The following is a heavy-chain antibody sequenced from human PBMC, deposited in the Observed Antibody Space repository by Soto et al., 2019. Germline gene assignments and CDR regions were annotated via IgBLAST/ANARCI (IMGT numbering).Heavy chain of an antibody. V-gene: IGHV1-18*01. J-gene: IGHJ4*02. CDR2: ISGYNGNI. D-gene: IGHD4-17*01. CDR3: ARDHIYGDADFDY. CDR1: AYTFTNYG. Sequence: QVQLVQSGAEVKKPGASVKVACKASAYTFTNYGINWVRQAPGQGLEWMGWISGYNGNINDAQKLQGRVTMTTDTSTNTAYMELRSLSSDDTAVYYCARDHIYGDADFDYWGQGTLVTVSS.